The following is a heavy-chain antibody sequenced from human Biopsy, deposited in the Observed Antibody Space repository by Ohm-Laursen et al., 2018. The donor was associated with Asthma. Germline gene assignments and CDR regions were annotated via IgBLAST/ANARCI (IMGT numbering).Heavy chain of an antibody. J-gene: IGHJ4*02. Sequence: SETLSLTCTVSGVSIRSYYWTWIRQPPGKGLEWIGNIHYSGSTYSNPSLKSRVTISVDTSKKQISLRLSSAIAADTAVYYCAGFCSGGNCPDHWGQGTLVTVSS. D-gene: IGHD2-15*01. V-gene: IGHV4-59*01. CDR3: AGFCSGGNCPDH. CDR2: IHYSGST. CDR1: GVSIRSYY.